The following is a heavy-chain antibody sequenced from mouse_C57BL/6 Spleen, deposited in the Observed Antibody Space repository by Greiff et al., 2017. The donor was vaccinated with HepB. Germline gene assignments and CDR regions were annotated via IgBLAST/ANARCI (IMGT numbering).Heavy chain of an antibody. CDR1: GYAFTNYL. CDR3: ARRDYSNYVAY. D-gene: IGHD2-5*01. CDR2: INPGSGGT. J-gene: IGHJ3*01. V-gene: IGHV1-54*01. Sequence: VQLQQSGAELVRPGTSVKVSCKASGYAFTNYLIEWVKQRPGQGLEWIGVINPGSGGTNYNEKFKGEATLTADKSSSTAYMQLSSLTSEDSAVYFCARRDYSNYVAYWGQGTLVTVSA.